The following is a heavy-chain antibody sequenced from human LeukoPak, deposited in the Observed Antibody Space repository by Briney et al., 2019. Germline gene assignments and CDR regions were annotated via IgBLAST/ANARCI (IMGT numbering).Heavy chain of an antibody. CDR2: ISSSSSTI. V-gene: IGHV3-48*01. D-gene: IGHD3-9*01. CDR1: GFTFSSYS. CDR3: ARVLRYFDWLSPPDY. Sequence: GGSLRLSCAASGFTFSSYSMNWVRQAPGKGLEWVSYISSSSSTIYYADSVKGRFTISRDNAKNSLYLQMNSLRAEDTAAYYCARVLRYFDWLSPPDYWGQGTLVTVSS. J-gene: IGHJ4*02.